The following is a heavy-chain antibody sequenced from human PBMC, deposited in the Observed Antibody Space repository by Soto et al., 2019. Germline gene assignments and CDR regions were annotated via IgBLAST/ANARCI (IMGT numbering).Heavy chain of an antibody. CDR2: ISGSGGTT. V-gene: IGHV3-23*01. J-gene: IGHJ3*02. Sequence: LRLSCAASGFTFSNYAMSWVRQAPGKGLEWVSTISGSGGTTYYADSVKGRFTISRDNSKNTLYLQMNSLRAEDTAVYYCARARYNWNVVRGAFDIWGLGTMVTVSS. CDR1: GFTFSNYA. D-gene: IGHD1-1*01. CDR3: ARARYNWNVVRGAFDI.